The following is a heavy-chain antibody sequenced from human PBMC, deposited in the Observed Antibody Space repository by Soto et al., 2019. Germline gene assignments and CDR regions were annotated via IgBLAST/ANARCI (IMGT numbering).Heavy chain of an antibody. D-gene: IGHD6-19*01. CDR2: ISYDGSNK. CDR1: GFTFSSYA. J-gene: IGHJ4*02. CDR3: ASSGWPRASGY. V-gene: IGHV3-30-3*01. Sequence: QVQLVESGGGVVQPGRSLRLSCAASGFTFSSYAMHWVRQAPGKGLEWVAVISYDGSNKYYADSVKGRFTISRDNSKNTLYLQMNSLRAEDTAVYYCASSGWPRASGYWGQGTLVTVPS.